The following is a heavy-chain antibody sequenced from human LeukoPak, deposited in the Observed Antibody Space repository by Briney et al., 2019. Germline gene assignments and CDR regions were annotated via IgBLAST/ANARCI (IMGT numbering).Heavy chain of an antibody. J-gene: IGHJ3*02. V-gene: IGHV3-23*01. CDR3: ARDPNGDYVGAFDS. CDR1: GFTFSDYA. Sequence: GGSLRLSCAASGFTFSDYALIWVRQAPERGLQWLSAITASGAGTYYEDSVKGRFTISRDNSKNTLYLQMNSLRAEHTAIYYCARDPNGDYVGAFDSWGQGTMVTVSS. CDR2: ITASGAGT. D-gene: IGHD4-17*01.